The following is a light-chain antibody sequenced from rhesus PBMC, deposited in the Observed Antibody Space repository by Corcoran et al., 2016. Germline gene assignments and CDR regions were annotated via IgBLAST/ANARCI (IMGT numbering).Light chain of an antibody. CDR3: MQSTKDPYS. CDR1: QSLLHSNGNTY. V-gene: IGKV2S2*01. J-gene: IGKJ2*01. CDR2: KVT. Sequence: DIVMTQTPLSLPVTPGEPASISCRSRQSLLHSNGNTYLDWYLQKPGQSPRLLIYKVTSRESGVPDRFSGSGSGTDFTLKISRVEPEDVGVYYCMQSTKDPYSFGQGTKVEIK.